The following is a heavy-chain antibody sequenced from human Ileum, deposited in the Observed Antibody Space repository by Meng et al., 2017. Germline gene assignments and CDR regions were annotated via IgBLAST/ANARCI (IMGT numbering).Heavy chain of an antibody. J-gene: IGHJ4*02. CDR1: GGSVSSSGYQ. CDR2: AST. Sequence: QVRLRESGPGLVRPSETLSLICAVSGGSVSSSGYQWGWIRQPPGKGLEWIGYASTNYNPSLKSRVTISVDTSKNQFSLKLTSVTAADTAVYYCARDHWGSLDYWGQGVLVTVSS. CDR3: ARDHWGSLDY. D-gene: IGHD7-27*01. V-gene: IGHV4-61*08.